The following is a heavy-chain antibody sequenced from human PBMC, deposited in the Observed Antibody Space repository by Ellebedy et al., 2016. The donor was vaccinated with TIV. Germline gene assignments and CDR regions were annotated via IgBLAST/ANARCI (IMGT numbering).Heavy chain of an antibody. J-gene: IGHJ4*02. V-gene: IGHV4-61*01. CDR1: GDSVSSDTSY. CDR3: ARATLIRSFDS. D-gene: IGHD1-1*01. Sequence: SETLSLXXTVSGDSVSSDTSYWTWSRQPPGKGLEVIGYVFFRGTTSYHPSFKSRVTISVDTSKNQFSLNLTSVTAADTAVYYCARATLIRSFDSWGQGTLVTVSS. CDR2: VFFRGTT.